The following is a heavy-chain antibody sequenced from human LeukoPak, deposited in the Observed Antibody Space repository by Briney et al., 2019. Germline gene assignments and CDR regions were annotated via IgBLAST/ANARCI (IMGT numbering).Heavy chain of an antibody. CDR2: INPNSGGT. CDR1: GYTFTVYY. D-gene: IGHD3-10*01. J-gene: IGHJ4*02. Sequence: GASVKVSCKASGYTFTVYYMHWVRQAPGQGLEWMGWINPNSGGTNYAQKFQGRVTMTRDTSISTAYMELSRLRSDDTAVYYCARVEKEITMVRGVLLYWGQGTLVTVSS. V-gene: IGHV1-2*02. CDR3: ARVEKEITMVRGVLLY.